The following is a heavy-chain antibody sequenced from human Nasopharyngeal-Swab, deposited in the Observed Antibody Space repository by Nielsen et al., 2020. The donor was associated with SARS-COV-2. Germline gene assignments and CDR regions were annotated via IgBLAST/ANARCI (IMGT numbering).Heavy chain of an antibody. CDR1: GFTFSSYA. CDR3: ARPPAVAGNPFDP. J-gene: IGHJ5*02. Sequence: GESLKISCAASGFTFSSYAMHWVRQAPGKGLEWVAVIWYDGSNKYYADSVKGRFTISRDNSKNTLYLQMNSLRAEDTAVYYCARPPAVAGNPFDPWGQGTLVTVSS. D-gene: IGHD6-19*01. V-gene: IGHV3-30*04. CDR2: IWYDGSNK.